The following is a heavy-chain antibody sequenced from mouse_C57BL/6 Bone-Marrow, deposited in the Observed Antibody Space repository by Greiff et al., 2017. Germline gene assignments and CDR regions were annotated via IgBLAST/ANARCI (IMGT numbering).Heavy chain of an antibody. CDR2: IDPETGGT. J-gene: IGHJ2*01. V-gene: IGHV1-15*01. Sequence: QVQLKQSGAELVRPGASVTLSCKASGYTFPDSEMHWVKQTPVRGLEWIGAIDPETGGTAYNQKFKGKAILTADKSSSTAYMELRSLTSEDSAVYYCPFTTGVAPYFDYWGQGTTLTVSS. CDR1: GYTFPDSE. D-gene: IGHD1-1*01. CDR3: PFTTGVAPYFDY.